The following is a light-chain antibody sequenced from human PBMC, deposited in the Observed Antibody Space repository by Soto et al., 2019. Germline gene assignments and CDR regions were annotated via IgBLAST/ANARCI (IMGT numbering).Light chain of an antibody. V-gene: IGLV3-25*03. CDR1: ALKKQI. Sequence: SYELIQPPSMSVSPGQTARITCSGAALKKQIAYWYQQKPGQAPVLVIYKDSERPSGIPERFSGSTSGTTVTLTISGVQAEDEADYYCQSADSSGTYLVFGGGTQLTVL. CDR3: QSADSSGTYLV. CDR2: KDS. J-gene: IGLJ2*01.